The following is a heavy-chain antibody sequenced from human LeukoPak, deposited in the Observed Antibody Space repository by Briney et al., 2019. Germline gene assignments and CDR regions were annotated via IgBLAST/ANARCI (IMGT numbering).Heavy chain of an antibody. Sequence: ASVKVSCKASGCTFTSYGISWVRQAPGQGLEWMGWISAYNGNTNYAQKLQGRVTMTTDTSTSTAYMELRSLRSDDTAVYYCASTYYYDSSGYNYFDYWGQGTLVTVSS. CDR3: ASTYYYDSSGYNYFDY. D-gene: IGHD3-22*01. J-gene: IGHJ4*02. CDR2: ISAYNGNT. V-gene: IGHV1-18*01. CDR1: GCTFTSYG.